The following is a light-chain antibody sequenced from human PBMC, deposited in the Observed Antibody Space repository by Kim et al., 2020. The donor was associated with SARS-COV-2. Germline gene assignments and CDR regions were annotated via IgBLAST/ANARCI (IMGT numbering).Light chain of an antibody. J-gene: IGLJ3*02. Sequence: SGSPGQTALITVSGDLLAKNYARWFQKKPGQAPVLVIYKDSERPSGIHERFSGSSSGTTVTLTISGAQVEDEADYYCYSAADNNWVFGGGTQLTVL. CDR2: KDS. CDR3: YSAADNNWV. V-gene: IGLV3-27*01. CDR1: LLAKNY.